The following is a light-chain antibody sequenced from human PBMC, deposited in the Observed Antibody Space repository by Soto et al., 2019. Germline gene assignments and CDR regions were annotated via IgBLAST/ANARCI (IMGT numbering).Light chain of an antibody. CDR2: GAS. CDR1: QSVSSNY. CDR3: QQYGSSPYT. Sequence: IVLTQSPGTLSLSPGERATLSCRASQSVSSNYLAWYQQKPGQAPRLLIYGASSRATGIPDRFSGSGSGTDFTLTISRLQPEDFAVYYCQQYGSSPYTFGQGTKLELK. J-gene: IGKJ2*01. V-gene: IGKV3-20*01.